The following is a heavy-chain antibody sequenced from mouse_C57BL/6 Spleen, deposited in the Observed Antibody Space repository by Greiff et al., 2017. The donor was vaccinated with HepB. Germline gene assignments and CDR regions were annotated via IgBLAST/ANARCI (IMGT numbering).Heavy chain of an antibody. CDR2: IDPSDSYT. CDR3: AREGDDYDGRTWFAY. D-gene: IGHD2-4*01. Sequence: QVQLQQPGAELVKPGASVKLSCKASGYTFTSYWMQWVKQRPGQGLEWIGEIDPSDSYTNDNQKFKGKATLTVDTSSSTAYMQLSSLTSEDYAVYYCAREGDDYDGRTWFAYWGQGTLVTVSA. CDR1: GYTFTSYW. V-gene: IGHV1-50*01. J-gene: IGHJ3*01.